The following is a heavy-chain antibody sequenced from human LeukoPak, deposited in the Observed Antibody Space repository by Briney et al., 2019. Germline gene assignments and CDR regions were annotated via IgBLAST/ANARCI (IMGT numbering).Heavy chain of an antibody. V-gene: IGHV3-23*01. CDR1: GFTFSSYA. CDR2: ISGNGDST. CDR3: AHAQGTDY. Sequence: GGSLRLSCAASGFTFSSYAMSWVRQAPGTGLQWVSTISGNGDSTYYADSVKGRFTISRDNSKNTLYLQMNSLRAEDTAVYYCAHAQGTDYWGQGTLVTVSS. J-gene: IGHJ4*02.